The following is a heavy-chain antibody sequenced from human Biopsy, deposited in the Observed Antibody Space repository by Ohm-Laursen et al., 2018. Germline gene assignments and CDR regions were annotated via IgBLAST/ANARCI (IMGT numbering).Heavy chain of an antibody. J-gene: IGHJ6*01. CDR3: ARDKAVLNYYFASDV. CDR2: IISMVGTP. Sequence: SVKVSCKASGGTFNNYGITWVRQAPGQGLEWVGRIISMVGTPKYAQKFQGRATITVDKSTSTAYLDLSSLKSEDTAVYYCARDKAVLNYYFASDVWGQGTTVTVSS. V-gene: IGHV1-69*04. CDR1: GGTFNNYG. D-gene: IGHD2/OR15-2a*01.